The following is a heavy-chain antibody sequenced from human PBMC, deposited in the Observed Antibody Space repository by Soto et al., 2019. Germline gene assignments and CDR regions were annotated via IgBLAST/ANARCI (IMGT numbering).Heavy chain of an antibody. D-gene: IGHD2-21*02. Sequence: PSETLSLTCSVSGGSISGDYYWSWIRQSPEKGLEWIGYIYYSGSTYNNPSLRSRVSMSIDTSKDQFSLKLKSVTAADTALYFCARQRTSVVTQAYFDVWGPGSLVTVSS. CDR2: IYYSGST. CDR3: ARQRTSVVTQAYFDV. CDR1: GGSISGDYY. V-gene: IGHV4-30-4*08. J-gene: IGHJ4*02.